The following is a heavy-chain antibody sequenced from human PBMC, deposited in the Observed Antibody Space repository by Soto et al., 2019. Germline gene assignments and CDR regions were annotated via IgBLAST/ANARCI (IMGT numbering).Heavy chain of an antibody. CDR1: GGTLSSYT. D-gene: IGHD2-15*01. Sequence: QVQLVQSGAEVKKPGSSVKVSCKASGGTLSSYTFSWVRQAPGQGLEWMGRVIPNLGVTNYAKKFQGRFTIVVETYTSTAYMELNSLRYEDTAVYYCARDKGYCSDISGPDFDYWGQGTLVTVSS. J-gene: IGHJ4*02. CDR3: ARDKGYCSDISGPDFDY. CDR2: VIPNLGVT. V-gene: IGHV1-69*08.